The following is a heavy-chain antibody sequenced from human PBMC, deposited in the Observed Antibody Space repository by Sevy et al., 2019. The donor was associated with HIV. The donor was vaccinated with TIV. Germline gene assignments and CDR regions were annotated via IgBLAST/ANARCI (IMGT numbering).Heavy chain of an antibody. CDR2: MKEDGSEK. V-gene: IGHV3-7*01. CDR3: VREGLGGYSYSLDC. J-gene: IGHJ4*02. CDR1: GFSFSSYW. Sequence: GGSLRPSCAASGFSFSSYWMSWVRQAPGKGLEWVATMKEDGSEKYYVDSVEGRFTISRDNAKNSLYLQMNSLRAEDTAVYFCVREGLGGYSYSLDCWGQGALVTVSS. D-gene: IGHD5-18*01.